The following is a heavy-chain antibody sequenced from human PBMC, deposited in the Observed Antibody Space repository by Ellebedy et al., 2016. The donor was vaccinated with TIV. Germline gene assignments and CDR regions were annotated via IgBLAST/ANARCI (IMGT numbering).Heavy chain of an antibody. CDR2: INPSGGNT. J-gene: IGHJ3*02. D-gene: IGHD3-22*01. CDR3: ARGDDSGVRDAFDI. CDR1: GYTFTSYG. Sequence: AASVKVSCKASGYTFTSYGISWVRQAPGQGLEWMGIINPSGGNTNYAQKFQGRVTMTRDTSTSTVYMELSSLRSEDTAVYYCARGDDSGVRDAFDIWGQGTMVTVSS. V-gene: IGHV1-46*01.